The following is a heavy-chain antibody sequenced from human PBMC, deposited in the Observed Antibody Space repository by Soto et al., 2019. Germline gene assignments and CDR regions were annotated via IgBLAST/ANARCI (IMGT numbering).Heavy chain of an antibody. Sequence: GGSLRLSCTASGFTFGDYAMSWFRQAPGKGLEWVGFIRSKAYGGTTEYAASVKGRFTISRDDSKSIAYLQMNSLKTEDTAVYYCTTDDIVVVVAANSDGYYYYYMDVWGKGTTVTVSS. J-gene: IGHJ6*03. D-gene: IGHD2-15*01. CDR1: GFTFGDYA. CDR3: TTDDIVVVVAANSDGYYYYYMDV. CDR2: IRSKAYGGTT. V-gene: IGHV3-49*03.